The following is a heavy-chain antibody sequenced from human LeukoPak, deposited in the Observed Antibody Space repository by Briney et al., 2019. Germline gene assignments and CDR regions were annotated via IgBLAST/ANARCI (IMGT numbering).Heavy chain of an antibody. CDR3: ARLGELYYFDY. CDR2: ISSSGSTI. Sequence: GGSLRLSCAASGFTFSDYYMSWIRQAPGKGLEWVSYISSSGSTIYYADSVKGRFTISRDNSKNTLYLQMNSLRAEDTAVYYCARLGELYYFDYWGQGTLVTVSS. CDR1: GFTFSDYY. V-gene: IGHV3-11*01. J-gene: IGHJ4*02. D-gene: IGHD3-10*01.